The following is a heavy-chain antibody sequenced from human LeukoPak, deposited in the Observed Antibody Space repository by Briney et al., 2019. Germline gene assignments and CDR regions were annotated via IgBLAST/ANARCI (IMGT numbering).Heavy chain of an antibody. CDR3: AREQNYYDSSGLGDYFDY. CDR1: GYTFTSYY. CDR2: INPSGGST. V-gene: IGHV1-46*01. D-gene: IGHD3-22*01. J-gene: IGHJ4*02. Sequence: ASVKVSCKASGYTFTSYYMHWVRQAPGQGLEWMGIINPSGGSTSYAQKFQGRVTMTRYTSTSTVYMELSSLRSEDTAVYYCAREQNYYDSSGLGDYFDYWGQGTLSPSPQ.